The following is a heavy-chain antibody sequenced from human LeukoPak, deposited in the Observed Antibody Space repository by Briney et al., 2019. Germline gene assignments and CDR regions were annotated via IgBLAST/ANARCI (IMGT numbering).Heavy chain of an antibody. CDR2: IKKDGSEK. CDR3: XXXXTYTNSWYTTCDY. Sequence: QTGGSLRLSCAASGFTFSSYWMNWVRQAPGKGLEWVANIKKDGSEKYHVDSVKGRFTISRDNAKSSLYLQMSSLRAENTAVYYXXXXXTYTNSWYTTCDYWGQGTLVTVSS. J-gene: IGHJ4*02. V-gene: IGHV3-7*01. CDR1: GFTFSSYW. D-gene: IGHD6-19*01.